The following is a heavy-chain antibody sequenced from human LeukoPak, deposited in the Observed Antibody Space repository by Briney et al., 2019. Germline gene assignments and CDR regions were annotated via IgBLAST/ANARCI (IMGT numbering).Heavy chain of an antibody. Sequence: SETLSLTCTVSSGSINSYYWNWIRQPPGKGLEWIGYVYYSENIYYGPSLKSRVTISVDTSKKQFSLKLNSVTAADTAVYYCAAGITGRTIDYWGQGTLVTVSS. J-gene: IGHJ4*02. CDR1: SGSINSYY. V-gene: IGHV4-59*01. CDR3: AAGITGRTIDY. D-gene: IGHD1-20*01. CDR2: VYYSENI.